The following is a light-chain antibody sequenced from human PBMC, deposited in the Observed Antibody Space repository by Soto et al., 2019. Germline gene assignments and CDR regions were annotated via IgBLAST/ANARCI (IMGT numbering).Light chain of an antibody. CDR1: QSISSW. Sequence: DIQMTQSPSTLSASVGDRVTLTCRASQSISSWLAWYQQKPGKAPKLLIYKASTLESGVPSRFSGSGSGTEFTLTISSLQADDFATYYCQQYNNYPRTFGQGTKVESK. V-gene: IGKV1-5*03. CDR2: KAS. CDR3: QQYNNYPRT. J-gene: IGKJ1*01.